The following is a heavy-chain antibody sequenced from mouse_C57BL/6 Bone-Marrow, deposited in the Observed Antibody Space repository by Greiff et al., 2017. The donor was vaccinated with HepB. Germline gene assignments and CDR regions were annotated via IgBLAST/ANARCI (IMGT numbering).Heavy chain of an antibody. CDR2: IDPNSGGT. CDR3: AREVSTIVTTDWYFDV. D-gene: IGHD2-5*01. J-gene: IGHJ1*03. V-gene: IGHV1-72*01. Sequence: QVQLQQPGAELVKPGASVKLSCKASGYTFTSYWMHWVKQRPGGGLEWIGRIDPNSGGTKYNEKFKSKATLTVDKPSSTAYMQLSSLTSEDSAVYYCAREVSTIVTTDWYFDVWGTGTTVTVSS. CDR1: GYTFTSYW.